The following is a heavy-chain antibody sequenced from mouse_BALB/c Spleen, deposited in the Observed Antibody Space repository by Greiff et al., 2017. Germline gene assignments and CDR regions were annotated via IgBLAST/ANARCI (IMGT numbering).Heavy chain of an antibody. J-gene: IGHJ4*01. CDR3: ARHDKYGNSDYYAMDY. V-gene: IGHV5-9-3*01. CDR1: GFSFSSYA. D-gene: IGHD2-10*02. Sequence: DVMLVESGGGLVKPGGSLKLSCAASGFSFSSYAMSWVRQTPEKRLEWVATISSGGSYTYYPDSVKGRFTISRDNAKNTLYLQMSSLRSEDTAMYYCARHDKYGNSDYYAMDYWGQGTSVTVSS. CDR2: ISSGGSYT.